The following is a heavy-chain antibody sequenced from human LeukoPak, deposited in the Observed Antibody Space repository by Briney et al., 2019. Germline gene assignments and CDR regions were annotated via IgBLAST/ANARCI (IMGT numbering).Heavy chain of an antibody. CDR3: ARLYPPSYDFWSGYYYYYMDV. Sequence: APVKVSCKASGYTFTSYGISWVRQAPGQGLEWMGWISAYNGNTNYAQKLQGRVTMTTDTSTSTAYMELRSLRSDDTAVYYCARLYPPSYDFWSGYYYYYMDVWGKGTTVTVSS. CDR2: ISAYNGNT. D-gene: IGHD3-3*01. CDR1: GYTFTSYG. J-gene: IGHJ6*03. V-gene: IGHV1-18*01.